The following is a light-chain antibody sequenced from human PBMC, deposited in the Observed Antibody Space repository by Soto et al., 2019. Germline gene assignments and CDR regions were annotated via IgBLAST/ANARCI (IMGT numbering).Light chain of an antibody. J-gene: IGKJ5*01. CDR1: QSVSSSY. CDR2: GAS. CDR3: QQYGSSPIT. Sequence: EIVLTQSPDTLSLSPGERATLSCRASQSVSSSYLAWYQQKPGQAPRLRIYGASSRATGIPDRFSGSGSGTDFTLTISRLEPEDCAVYYCQQYGSSPITFGQGTRLEIK. V-gene: IGKV3-20*01.